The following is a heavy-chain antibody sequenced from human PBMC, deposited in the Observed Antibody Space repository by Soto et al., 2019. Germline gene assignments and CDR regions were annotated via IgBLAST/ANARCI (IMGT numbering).Heavy chain of an antibody. Sequence: EVQLLESGGGLVQPGGSLRLSCAGSGLTFSNYVINWIRQAPGKGLEWVSAISGHGVSTYYADSVKGRFTISRDNSQNAVYLEMNSLRAEDTAVYFCAKEVHFDPRGQGTLVTVSS. V-gene: IGHV3-23*01. CDR1: GLTFSNYV. CDR3: AKEVHFDP. CDR2: ISGHGVST. J-gene: IGHJ5*02.